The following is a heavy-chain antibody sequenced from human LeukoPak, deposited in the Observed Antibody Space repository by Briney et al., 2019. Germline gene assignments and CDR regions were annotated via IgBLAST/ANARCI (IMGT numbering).Heavy chain of an antibody. D-gene: IGHD5-24*01. J-gene: IGHJ4*02. CDR3: ARGVEMATTTGFDY. Sequence: SVKVSCKASGGTFSSYAISWVRQAPGQGLEWMGGIIPIFGTANYAQKFQGRVTITTDESTSTAYMELSSLRSEDTAVYYCARGVEMATTTGFDYWGQGTLVTASS. V-gene: IGHV1-69*05. CDR2: IIPIFGTA. CDR1: GGTFSSYA.